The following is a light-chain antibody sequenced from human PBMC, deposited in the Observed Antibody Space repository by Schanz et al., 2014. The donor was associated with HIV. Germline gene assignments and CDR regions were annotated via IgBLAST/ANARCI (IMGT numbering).Light chain of an antibody. CDR1: SSNIGAGYE. CDR3: TSYAGSNNLL. CDR2: GDK. V-gene: IGLV1-40*01. Sequence: QSVLTQPPSVSGAPGQRVTISCTGSSSNIGAGYEVHWYKQLPETAPKLLIFGDKNRPSGVPDRYSGSKSDTSASLAITGLQAEDEADYYCTSYAGSNNLLFGGGTKVTVL. J-gene: IGLJ2*01.